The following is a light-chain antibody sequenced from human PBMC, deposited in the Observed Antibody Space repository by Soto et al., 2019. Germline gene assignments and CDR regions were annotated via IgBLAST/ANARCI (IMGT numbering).Light chain of an antibody. V-gene: IGLV2-8*01. CDR2: HAT. Sequence: QSALTQPPSASGSPGQSVTISCTGTSSDIGGYNYVSWYQQHPHKAPKLMIYHATERPAGVPDRFSASKSGNTAPLNVSGLEPDYEDDYYCRSDGGPKNEVFGGGTKLTVL. J-gene: IGLJ2*01. CDR1: SSDIGGYNY. CDR3: RSDGGPKNEV.